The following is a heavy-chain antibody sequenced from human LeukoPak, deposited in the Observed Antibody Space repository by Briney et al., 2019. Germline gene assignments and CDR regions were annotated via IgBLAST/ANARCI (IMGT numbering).Heavy chain of an antibody. V-gene: IGHV1-69*01. J-gene: IGHJ1*01. CDR1: GGTFSSYA. Sequence: SVKVSCKASGGTFSSYAISWVRQAPGQGLEWMGGIIPIFGTANYAQKFQGRVTITADESTSTAYMELSSLRSEDTAVYYCARDAGIVAVIAPLPKHFQHWGLGTLVTVSS. CDR3: ARDAGIVAVIAPLPKHFQH. CDR2: IIPIFGTA. D-gene: IGHD2-2*01.